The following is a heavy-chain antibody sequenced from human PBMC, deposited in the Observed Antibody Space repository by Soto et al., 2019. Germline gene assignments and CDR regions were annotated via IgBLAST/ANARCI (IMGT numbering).Heavy chain of an antibody. CDR2: ISGSGGST. J-gene: IGHJ3*02. V-gene: IGHV3-23*01. D-gene: IGHD3-9*01. Sequence: WGSLRLSCAASGFTFSSYAMSWVRQAPGKGLEWVSAISGSGGSTYYADSVKGRFTISRDNSKNTLYLQMNSLRAEDTAVYYCAKDLTSITIYRDAFDIWGQGTMVTVSS. CDR1: GFTFSSYA. CDR3: AKDLTSITIYRDAFDI.